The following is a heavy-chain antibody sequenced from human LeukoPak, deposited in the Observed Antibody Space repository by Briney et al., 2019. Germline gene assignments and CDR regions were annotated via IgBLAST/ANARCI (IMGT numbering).Heavy chain of an antibody. D-gene: IGHD1-26*01. V-gene: IGHV1-69*06. Sequence: SVKVSCKASGGTFSSYAISWVRQAPGQGLEWMGGIIPIFGTANYAQKVQGRVTITADKSTSTAYMELSSLRSEDTAVYYCAREDDTGRYMGDDAFDIWGQGTMVTVSS. J-gene: IGHJ3*02. CDR3: AREDDTGRYMGDDAFDI. CDR1: GGTFSSYA. CDR2: IIPIFGTA.